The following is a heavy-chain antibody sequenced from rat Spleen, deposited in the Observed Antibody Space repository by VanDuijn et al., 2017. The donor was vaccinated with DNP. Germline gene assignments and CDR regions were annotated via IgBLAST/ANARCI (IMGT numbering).Heavy chain of an antibody. J-gene: IGHJ2*01. Sequence: EVQLEESGGGLVQPGGSLKVSCEASGFTFSDYNVAWVRQAPKKGLEWVATIFYDGARTYYRDSVKGRFTVSRDNTESILYLQTDSLRSEDTATYYCTTLNFYASLAEYFDFWGQGVMVTVSS. CDR2: IFYDGART. CDR3: TTLNFYASLAEYFDF. V-gene: IGHV5S10*01. D-gene: IGHD1-12*01. CDR1: GFTFSDYN.